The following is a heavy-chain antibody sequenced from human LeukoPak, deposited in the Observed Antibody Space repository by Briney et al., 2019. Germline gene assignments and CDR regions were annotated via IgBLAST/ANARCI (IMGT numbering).Heavy chain of an antibody. Sequence: GGSLRLSCVASGFMFSSHNMNWVRHAPGKGLEWISYLSSSGSTIYYEDSVQGRFTISRDNAKKSLYLQMDSLRAEDTAVYYCARANGWYLRNYFDYWGQGILVTVSS. CDR1: GFMFSSHN. D-gene: IGHD6-19*01. CDR2: LSSSGSTI. J-gene: IGHJ4*02. CDR3: ARANGWYLRNYFDY. V-gene: IGHV3-48*01.